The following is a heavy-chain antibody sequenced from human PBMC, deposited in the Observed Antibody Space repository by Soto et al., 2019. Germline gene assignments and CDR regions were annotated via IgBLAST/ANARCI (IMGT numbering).Heavy chain of an antibody. V-gene: IGHV3-30*03. J-gene: IGHJ4*02. D-gene: IGHD2-2*02. CDR1: GFTFNSHA. CDR3: ARGPLSGSYTSCYTIDY. Sequence: QVQLVESGGGVVQPGRSLGLTCAVSGFTFNSHAMHWVRQAPGKGLEWLAVISYGGANNYYADSVKGRFTISRDNSQNTLFLQMNSLRPEYTAVYYCARGPLSGSYTSCYTIDYWGQGTLVTVSS. CDR2: ISYGGANN.